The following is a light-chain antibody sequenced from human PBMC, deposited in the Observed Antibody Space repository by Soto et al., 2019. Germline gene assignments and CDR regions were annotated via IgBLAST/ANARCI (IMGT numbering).Light chain of an antibody. V-gene: IGKV3-15*01. CDR1: QSVSSN. Sequence: IVLTQSPGTLSLSPGERATLSCRASQSVSSNLAWYQQRPGQAPRLLIYDASTRATGIPARFSGSGSGAEFTLTISSLQSEDFAVYYCQHYNNWATFGQGTKVEIK. J-gene: IGKJ1*01. CDR2: DAS. CDR3: QHYNNWAT.